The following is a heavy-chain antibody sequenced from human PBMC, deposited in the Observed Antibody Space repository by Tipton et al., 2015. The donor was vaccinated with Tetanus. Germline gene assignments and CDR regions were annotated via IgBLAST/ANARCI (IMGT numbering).Heavy chain of an antibody. CDR3: ARHSSWFGP. D-gene: IGHD2/OR15-2a*01. V-gene: IGHV4-39*01. J-gene: IGHJ5*02. Sequence: TLSLTCTVPGGSITSSTYYWGWIRQPPGKGPERIGTFYSGGSIFYNPSFKRRATISVDTPKNQISLRLTSVASADTAVYYCARHSSWFGPWGQGTLVAVSS. CDR2: FYSGGSI. CDR1: GGSITSSTYY.